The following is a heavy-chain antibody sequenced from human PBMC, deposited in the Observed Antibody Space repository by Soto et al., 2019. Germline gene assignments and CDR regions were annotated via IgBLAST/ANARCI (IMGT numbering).Heavy chain of an antibody. D-gene: IGHD3-22*01. CDR1: GFTFSSYW. V-gene: IGHV3-74*01. Sequence: GGSMRLSCAASGFTFSSYWMHWVRQAPGKGLVWVSRINSDGSSTSYADSVKGRFTISRDNAKNTLYLQMNSLRAEDTAVYYCARDQWDRIYDSSGYYHWGQGTLVTVSS. J-gene: IGHJ5*02. CDR2: INSDGSST. CDR3: ARDQWDRIYDSSGYYH.